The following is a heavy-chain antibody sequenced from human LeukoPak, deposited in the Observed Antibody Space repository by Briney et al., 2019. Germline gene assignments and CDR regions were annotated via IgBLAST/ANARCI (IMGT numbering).Heavy chain of an antibody. CDR2: INPNSGGT. CDR1: GYTLTGYY. D-gene: IGHD3-10*01. Sequence: ASVKVSCKASGYTLTGYYMHWVRQAPGQGLEWMGWINPNSGGTNYAQKFQGWVTMTRDTSISTAYMELSRLRSDDTAVYYCARGARITMVRGVIKSWFDPWGQGTLVTVSS. J-gene: IGHJ5*02. V-gene: IGHV1-2*04. CDR3: ARGARITMVRGVIKSWFDP.